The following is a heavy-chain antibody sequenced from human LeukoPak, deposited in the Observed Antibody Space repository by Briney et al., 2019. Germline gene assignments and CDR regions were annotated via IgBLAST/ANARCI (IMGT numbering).Heavy chain of an antibody. D-gene: IGHD5-24*01. CDR2: INPNSGGT. J-gene: IGHJ4*02. CDR1: GYTFTGYY. V-gene: IGHV1-2*02. CDR3: ARENRDGDGYNLGFDY. Sequence: ASVKVSCKASGYTFTGYYMHWVRQAPGQGLEWMGWINPNSGGTNFAQKFQGRVTMTRDTSTSTAYMELSRLRSDDTAVYYCARENRDGDGYNLGFDYWGQGTLVTVSS.